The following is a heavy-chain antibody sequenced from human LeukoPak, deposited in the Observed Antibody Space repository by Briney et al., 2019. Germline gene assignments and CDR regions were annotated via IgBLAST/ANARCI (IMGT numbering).Heavy chain of an antibody. CDR2: MNPNSGDA. V-gene: IGHV1-8*02. J-gene: IGHJ4*02. CDR1: GYSFTSYD. D-gene: IGHD4-23*01. CDR3: ARSNFGGNVHFDY. Sequence: GPSVKVSCKASGYSFTSYDINWVRQATGQGLEWIGWMNPNSGDADYTQKFKGRVTFTRDTSTRTAYMEVNSLGSEDTAVYYCARSNFGGNVHFDYWGQGTLVTVSS.